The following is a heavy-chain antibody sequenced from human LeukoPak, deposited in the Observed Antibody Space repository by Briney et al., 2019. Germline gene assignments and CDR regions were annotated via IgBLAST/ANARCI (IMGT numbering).Heavy chain of an antibody. CDR2: INPSGGST. J-gene: IGHJ4*02. CDR3: ARDSLRRVFDY. Sequence: ASVKVSCKASGYTFTSYYMHWVRQAPGQGLEWKGIINPSGGSTSYAQKFQGRVTMTRDTSTSTVYMELSSLRSEDTAVYYCARDSLRRVFDYWGQGTLVTVSS. CDR1: GYTFTSYY. V-gene: IGHV1-46*01.